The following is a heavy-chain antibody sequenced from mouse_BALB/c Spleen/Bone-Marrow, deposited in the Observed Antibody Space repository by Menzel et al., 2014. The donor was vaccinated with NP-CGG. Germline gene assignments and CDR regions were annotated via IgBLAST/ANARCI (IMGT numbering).Heavy chain of an antibody. J-gene: IGHJ2*01. V-gene: IGHV1S126*01. CDR2: IDPSDSET. D-gene: IGHD1-2*01. CDR3: ARVGLRLPYYFDY. CDR1: GYSFTSYW. Sequence: QVQLKQSGPQVVRPGASVKISCKASGYSFTSYWMHWVRQRPGQGLEWIGMIDPSDSETRLNQKFKDKATLTVDKSSSTAYVQLSSPTSEDSAVYYCARVGLRLPYYFDYWGQGTTLTVSS.